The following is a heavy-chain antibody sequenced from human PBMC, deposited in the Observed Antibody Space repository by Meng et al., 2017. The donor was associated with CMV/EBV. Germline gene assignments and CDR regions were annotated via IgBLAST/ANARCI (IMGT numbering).Heavy chain of an antibody. CDR1: GGSFSGYY. V-gene: IGHV4-34*01. CDR2: INHSGST. D-gene: IGHD6-6*01. J-gene: IGHJ6*02. Sequence: SETLSLTCAVYGGSFSGYYWSWIRQPPGKGLGWIGEINHSGSTNYNPSLKSRVTISVDTSKNQFSLKLSSVTAADTAVYYCASARAARYRYYYYYGMDGWGQGTTVTVSS. CDR3: ASARAARYRYYYYYGMDG.